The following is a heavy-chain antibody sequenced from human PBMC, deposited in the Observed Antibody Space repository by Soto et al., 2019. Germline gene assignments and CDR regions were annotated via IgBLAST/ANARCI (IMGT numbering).Heavy chain of an antibody. D-gene: IGHD4-17*01. V-gene: IGHV3-30*18. J-gene: IGHJ3*01. CDR2: IPYDGSHT. CDR1: GFTFSSYG. CDR3: AKDADNDDYGVFDV. Sequence: QVQLVESGGGVVRPGRSLRLSCVVSGFTFSSYGMHWVRQAPGKGLEWVAVIPYDGSHTYYADSVKARFTVSRDNSRSTLYLQMSSLRAEDSAIYYCAKDADNDDYGVFDVWGQGTLVTVSS.